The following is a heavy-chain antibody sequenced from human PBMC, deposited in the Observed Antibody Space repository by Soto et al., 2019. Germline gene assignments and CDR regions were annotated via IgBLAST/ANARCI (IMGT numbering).Heavy chain of an antibody. Sequence: GGSLRLSFAASGFTFSSYAMSWVRQAPGKGLEWVSAISGSGGSTYYADSVKGRFTISRDNSKNTLYLQMNSLRAEDTAVYYCARGLYDSSGYYFFFTEYFQHWGQGTLVTVSS. D-gene: IGHD3-22*01. CDR2: ISGSGGST. V-gene: IGHV3-23*01. CDR3: ARGLYDSSGYYFFFTEYFQH. CDR1: GFTFSSYA. J-gene: IGHJ1*01.